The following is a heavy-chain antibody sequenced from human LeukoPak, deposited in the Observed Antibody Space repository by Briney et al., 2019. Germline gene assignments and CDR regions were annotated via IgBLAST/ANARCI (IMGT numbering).Heavy chain of an antibody. CDR3: ARVGRSYYYYMDV. D-gene: IGHD1-26*01. CDR1: GGSFSGYY. J-gene: IGHJ6*03. Sequence: SETLSLTCAVYGGSFSGYYWSWIRQPPGKGLEWIGEINHSGSTNYNPSLKSRVTISVDTSKNQFSLKLSSVTAADTAVYYCARVGRSYYYYMDVWGKGTTVTVSS. CDR2: INHSGST. V-gene: IGHV4-34*01.